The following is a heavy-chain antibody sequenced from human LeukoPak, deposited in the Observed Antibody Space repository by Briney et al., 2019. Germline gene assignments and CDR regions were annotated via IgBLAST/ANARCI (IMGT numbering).Heavy chain of an antibody. CDR3: VKAPMGIRYFDFRTEYYGMDV. J-gene: IGHJ6*04. V-gene: IGHV3-64D*06. Sequence: PGGSLRLSCSASGFTFSSYAMHWVRQAPGKGLEYFSAISSNGGSTYYADSVKGRFTISRDNSKNTLYLQMSSLRAEDTAVYYCVKAPMGIRYFDFRTEYYGMDVWGKGTTVTVSS. CDR2: ISSNGGST. CDR1: GFTFSSYA. D-gene: IGHD3-9*01.